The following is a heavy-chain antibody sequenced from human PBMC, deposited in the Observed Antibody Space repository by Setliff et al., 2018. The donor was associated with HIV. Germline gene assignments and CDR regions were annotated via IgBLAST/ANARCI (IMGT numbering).Heavy chain of an antibody. CDR2: ISTSGSIK. V-gene: IGHV3-48*03. Sequence: PGGSLRLSCAASGFTFSSYEMNWVRQAPGKGLEWVSYISTSGSIKYYADSVRGRFTISRDNAQNSLDLQMNSLRAEDTAVYYCASVSDFWSVSFGYWGQGALVTVSS. D-gene: IGHD3-3*01. CDR3: ASVSDFWSVSFGY. J-gene: IGHJ4*02. CDR1: GFTFSSYE.